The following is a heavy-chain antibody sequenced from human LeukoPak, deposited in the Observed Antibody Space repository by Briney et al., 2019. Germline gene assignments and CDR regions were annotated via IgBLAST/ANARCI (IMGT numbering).Heavy chain of an antibody. V-gene: IGHV3-23*01. Sequence: PGGSLGLSCAASGFTFRSYWMHWVRQAPGKGLEWVSSIGASGDTKYYTDSVKGRFTISRDTSKYTLYLQMDSLRAEDTAIYYCAKDPPRWIPNYYFDSWGQGTLVTVSS. J-gene: IGHJ4*02. CDR3: AKDPPRWIPNYYFDS. CDR1: GFTFRSYW. D-gene: IGHD1-1*01. CDR2: IGASGDTK.